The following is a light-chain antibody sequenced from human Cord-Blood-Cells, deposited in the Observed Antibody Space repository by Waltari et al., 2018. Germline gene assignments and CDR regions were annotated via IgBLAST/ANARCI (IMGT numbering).Light chain of an antibody. Sequence: QSALTQPASVSGSPGQSITISCTGTSSDVGGYNYVSWYQQHQGKAPKLMIYDVSNRPSGVSNRCSGSKSGNTASLTISGLQAEDEADYYCSSYTSSSTWVFGGGTKLTVL. J-gene: IGLJ3*02. CDR1: SSDVGGYNY. CDR3: SSYTSSSTWV. CDR2: DVS. V-gene: IGLV2-14*03.